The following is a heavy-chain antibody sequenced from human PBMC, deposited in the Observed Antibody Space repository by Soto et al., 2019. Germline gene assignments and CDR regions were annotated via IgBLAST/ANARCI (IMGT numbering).Heavy chain of an antibody. V-gene: IGHV4-59*12. Sequence: PWETLSLTCTVSGGSISSYYWSWIRQPPGKGLEWIGYIYYSGSTNYNPSLKSRVTISVDTSKNQFSLKLSSVTAADTAVYYCASNTIFGVVIRDYWGQGTLVTVSS. CDR2: IYYSGST. D-gene: IGHD3-3*01. CDR1: GGSISSYY. CDR3: ASNTIFGVVIRDY. J-gene: IGHJ4*02.